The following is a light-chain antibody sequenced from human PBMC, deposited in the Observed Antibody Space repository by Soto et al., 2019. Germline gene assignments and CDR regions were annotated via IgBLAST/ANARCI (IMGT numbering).Light chain of an antibody. V-gene: IGKV3-20*01. J-gene: IGKJ1*01. CDR1: QSVSSSY. CDR3: QQYGSSPRT. CDR2: GAS. Sequence: EIVLTQSPGTLSLSPGERATLSCRASQSVSSSYLAWYQQKPGQAPRLLIYGASSRATGIPDRFSGSGSGTDFTLTNSRLEPEDFAVYYSQQYGSSPRTFVQGTKVEIK.